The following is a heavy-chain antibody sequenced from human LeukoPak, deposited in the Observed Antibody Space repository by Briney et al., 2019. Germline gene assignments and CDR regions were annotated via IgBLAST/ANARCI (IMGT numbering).Heavy chain of an antibody. CDR3: ARADVLRFLEWLSTFAEYFQH. CDR2: INWNGGST. J-gene: IGHJ1*01. Sequence: GGSLRLSCAASGFTFDDYGMSWVRQAPGKGLEWVSGINWNGGSTGYADSVKGRFTISRDNAKNSLYLQMNSLRAEDTALYHCARADVLRFLEWLSTFAEYFQHWGQGTLVTVSS. D-gene: IGHD3-3*01. CDR1: GFTFDDYG. V-gene: IGHV3-20*01.